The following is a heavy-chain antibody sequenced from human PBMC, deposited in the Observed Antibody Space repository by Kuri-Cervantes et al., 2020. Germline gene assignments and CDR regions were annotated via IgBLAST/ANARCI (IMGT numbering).Heavy chain of an antibody. CDR3: AKVLNGQTGWFPFRPGYAFDI. CDR2: ISGGGGST. V-gene: IGHV3-23*01. CDR1: GFTFSSYA. J-gene: IGHJ3*02. D-gene: IGHD2-15*01. Sequence: GESLKISCAASGFTFSSYAMSWVRQAPGKGLEWVSAISGGGGSTYYADSVKGRFTISRDNSKNTLYLQMNSLRAEDTAVYYCAKVLNGQTGWFPFRPGYAFDIWGQGAMVTVSS.